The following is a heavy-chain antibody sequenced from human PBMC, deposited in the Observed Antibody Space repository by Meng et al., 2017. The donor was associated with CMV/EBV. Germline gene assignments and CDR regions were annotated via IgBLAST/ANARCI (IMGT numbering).Heavy chain of an antibody. CDR2: IIPIFGTA. D-gene: IGHD2-2*01. V-gene: IGHV1-69*05. CDR1: GGTFSSYA. CDR3: ARADIVVVPAAPRFRYYYYGMDV. Sequence: SVKVSCKASGGTFSSYAISWVRQAPGQGLEWMGGIIPIFGTANYAQKFQGRVTITTDESTSTAYMELRSLRSEDTAVYYCARADIVVVPAAPRFRYYYYGMDVWGQGTTVTVSS. J-gene: IGHJ6*02.